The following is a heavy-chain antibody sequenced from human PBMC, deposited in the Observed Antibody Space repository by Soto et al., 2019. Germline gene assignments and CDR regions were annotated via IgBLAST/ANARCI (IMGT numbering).Heavy chain of an antibody. V-gene: IGHV3-33*01. Sequence: GGSLRLSCAASGFTFSSYGMHWVRQAPGKGLEWVAVIWYDGSNKYYADSVKGRFTISRDNSKNTLYLQMNSLRAEDTAVYYCARGPVTAILSWFDPWGQGTLVTVSS. J-gene: IGHJ5*02. CDR1: GFTFSSYG. D-gene: IGHD2-21*02. CDR3: ARGPVTAILSWFDP. CDR2: IWYDGSNK.